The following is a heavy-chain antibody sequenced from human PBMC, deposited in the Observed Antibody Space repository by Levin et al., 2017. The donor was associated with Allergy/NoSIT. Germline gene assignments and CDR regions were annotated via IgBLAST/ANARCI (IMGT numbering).Heavy chain of an antibody. D-gene: IGHD6-6*01. V-gene: IGHV3-30*18. Sequence: GESLKISCAASGFTFSSYGMHWVRQAPGKGLEWVAVISYDGSNKYYADSVKGRFTISRDNSKNTLYLQMNSLRAEDTAVYYCAKEPFPYSSSPGTGAFDIWGQGTMVTVSS. CDR1: GFTFSSYG. J-gene: IGHJ3*02. CDR2: ISYDGSNK. CDR3: AKEPFPYSSSPGTGAFDI.